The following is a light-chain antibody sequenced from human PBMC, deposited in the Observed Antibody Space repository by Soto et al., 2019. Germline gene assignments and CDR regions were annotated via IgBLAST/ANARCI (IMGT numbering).Light chain of an antibody. CDR2: DTS. CDR3: QQYASSPIT. Sequence: EVVMTQSPGTLSLSPGERATISCRASQSVSSNYLAWYQQKPGQAPRLLIYDTSIRATGIPDRFTGSGSGTDFTLTISRLEPEDFAVYYCQQYASSPITFGQGTRLEIK. J-gene: IGKJ5*01. V-gene: IGKV3-20*01. CDR1: QSVSSNY.